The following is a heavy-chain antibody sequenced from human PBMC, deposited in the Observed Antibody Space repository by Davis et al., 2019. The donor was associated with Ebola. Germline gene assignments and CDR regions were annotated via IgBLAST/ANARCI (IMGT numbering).Heavy chain of an antibody. CDR2: INHSGST. CDR3: AREGTSYYYDSSGYYTSRAFDI. CDR1: GGSISSYY. Sequence: SETLSLTCTVSGGSISSYYWSWIRQPPGKGLEWIGEINHSGSTNYNPSLMSRVTISVDTSKNQFSLKLSSVTAADTAVYYCAREGTSYYYDSSGYYTSRAFDIWGQGTMVTVSS. V-gene: IGHV4-34*01. D-gene: IGHD3-22*01. J-gene: IGHJ3*02.